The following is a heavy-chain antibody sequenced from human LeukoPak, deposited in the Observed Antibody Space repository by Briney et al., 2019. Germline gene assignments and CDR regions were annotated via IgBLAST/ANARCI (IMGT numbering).Heavy chain of an antibody. CDR2: ISSSSSYI. Sequence: PGGSLRLSCAASGFTFSSYSMNWVRQAPGKGLEWVSSISSSSSYIYYADSVKGRFTISRDNAKNSLYLQMNSLRAEDTAVYYCARALLDIVATGDPYYMDVWGKGTTVTVSS. V-gene: IGHV3-21*01. J-gene: IGHJ6*03. CDR3: ARALLDIVATGDPYYMDV. D-gene: IGHD5-12*01. CDR1: GFTFSSYS.